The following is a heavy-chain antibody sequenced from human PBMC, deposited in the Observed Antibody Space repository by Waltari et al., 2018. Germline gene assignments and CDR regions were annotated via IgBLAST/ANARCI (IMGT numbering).Heavy chain of an antibody. Sequence: QVQLQESGPGLVKPSDTLSLTCAVSGYSISSGYYWGWSRLPAGKGLEWTGSIYHSGSAYYNPAQKSRVTKTVVTSKSQFAMTLSYVTGADTAVYDCASKRFVKVAFDIWGQGTMVTVSS. CDR2: IYHSGSA. V-gene: IGHV4-38-2*01. D-gene: IGHD3-3*01. CDR3: ASKRFVKVAFDI. J-gene: IGHJ3*02. CDR1: GYSISSGYY.